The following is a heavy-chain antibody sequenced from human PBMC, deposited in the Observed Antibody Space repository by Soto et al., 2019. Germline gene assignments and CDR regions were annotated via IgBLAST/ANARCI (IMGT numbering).Heavy chain of an antibody. CDR1: GYTFTSYY. D-gene: IGHD4-17*01. Sequence: ASVKVSCKASGYTFTSYYVHWVRQAPGQGLEWMGIINPSGATTTYAQNFQGRVAMTRDTSTSTVYMELSSLRSEDTAVYYCARGSVTTNYFDYWGQGTLVTVSS. CDR2: INPSGATT. J-gene: IGHJ4*02. V-gene: IGHV1-46*01. CDR3: ARGSVTTNYFDY.